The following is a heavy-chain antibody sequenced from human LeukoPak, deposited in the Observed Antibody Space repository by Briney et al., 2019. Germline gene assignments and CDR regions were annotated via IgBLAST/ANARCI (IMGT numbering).Heavy chain of an antibody. V-gene: IGHV1-69*01. D-gene: IGHD5-12*01. CDR2: IIPIFGTA. Sequence: SVKVSCKASGGTFSSYSISWVRQAPGQGLEWMGRIIPIFGTANYAQKFQGRVTITADESTSTAYMELSSLRSEDTAVYYCARDSGYEMGYYYGMDVWGQGTTVTVSS. J-gene: IGHJ6*02. CDR1: GGTFSSYS. CDR3: ARDSGYEMGYYYGMDV.